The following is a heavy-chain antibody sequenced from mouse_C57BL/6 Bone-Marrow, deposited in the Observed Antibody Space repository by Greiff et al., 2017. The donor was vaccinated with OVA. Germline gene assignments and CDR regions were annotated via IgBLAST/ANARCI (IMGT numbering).Heavy chain of an antibody. Sequence: VKLVESGAELVKPGASVKISCKASGYAFSSYWMNWVKQRPGKGLEWIGQIYPGDGDTNYNGKFKGKATLTADKSSSTAYMQLSSLTSEDSAVYFCARRVYDYDNYAMDYWGQGTSVTVSS. CDR2: IYPGDGDT. CDR1: GYAFSSYW. J-gene: IGHJ4*01. D-gene: IGHD2-4*01. CDR3: ARRVYDYDNYAMDY. V-gene: IGHV1-80*01.